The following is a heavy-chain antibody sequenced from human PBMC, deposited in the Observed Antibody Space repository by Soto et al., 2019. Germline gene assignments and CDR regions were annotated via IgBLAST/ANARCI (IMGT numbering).Heavy chain of an antibody. CDR1: GLTFSSAW. J-gene: IGHJ4*02. CDR2: IKSQNDGGTT. V-gene: IGHV3-15*07. Sequence: GGSLRLSCAASGLTFSSAWFNWVRQAPGKGLEGVGRIKSQNDGGTTDYAAPVRDRFTISKDDSKNTLYLQMNSLKTEDTGVNFCTADLPAFIPQVDSWGQGTLVTVSS. CDR3: TADLPAFIPQVDS.